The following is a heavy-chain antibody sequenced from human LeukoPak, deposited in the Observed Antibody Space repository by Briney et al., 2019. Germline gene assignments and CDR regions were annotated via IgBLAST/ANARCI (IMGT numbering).Heavy chain of an antibody. V-gene: IGHV3-23*01. CDR1: GSTPSNYS. J-gene: IGHJ4*02. CDR2: VSGSGGST. D-gene: IGHD3-3*01. Sequence: GGSLRLSCAVSGSTPSNYSMSWVRQAQGQGQGWVAGVSGSGGSTIYADPVQGRCTIYRDNPKNRLYLQMNSLRAEDTAFYFCAKRGVVIGVFLVGFHKEAFYFESWGQGALVTVSS. CDR3: AKRGVVIGVFLVGFHKEAFYFES.